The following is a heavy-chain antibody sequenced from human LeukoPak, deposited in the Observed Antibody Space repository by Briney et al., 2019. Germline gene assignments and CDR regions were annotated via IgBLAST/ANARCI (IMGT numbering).Heavy chain of an antibody. J-gene: IGHJ4*02. D-gene: IGHD6-13*01. V-gene: IGHV1-8*03. CDR2: MDPKSGNT. Sequence: ASVKVSCKASGYSFTNFDINWVRQAPGQGPEWMGWMDPKSGNTGYAQKFQGRVTITRDTSISTAYMELSSLRSEDTAVYYRARFASSSWYYFDSWGQGTLVTVSS. CDR3: ARFASSSWYYFDS. CDR1: GYSFTNFD.